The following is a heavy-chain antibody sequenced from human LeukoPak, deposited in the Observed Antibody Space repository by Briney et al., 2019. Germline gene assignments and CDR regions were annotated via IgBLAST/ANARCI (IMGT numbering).Heavy chain of an antibody. D-gene: IGHD6-25*01. CDR2: IIPVFGTA. CDR3: ARGPATGEAFDI. Sequence: SVKVSCKASGGTFSSYAISWVRQAPGQGLEWMGGIIPVFGTANYAQKFQGRVTITADKSTSTAYMELSSLRSEDTAVYYCARGPATGEAFDIWGQGTMVTVSS. CDR1: GGTFSSYA. V-gene: IGHV1-69*06. J-gene: IGHJ3*02.